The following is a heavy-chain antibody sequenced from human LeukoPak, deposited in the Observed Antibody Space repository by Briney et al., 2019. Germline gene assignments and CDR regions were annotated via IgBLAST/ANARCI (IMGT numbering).Heavy chain of an antibody. CDR1: GGSISSSSYY. Sequence: PSETLSLTCTVSGGSISSSSYYWSWIRQPAGKGLEWIGRIYTSGSTNYNPSLKSRVTMSVDTSKNQFSLKLSSVTAADTAVYYCARGRTYYDILTGAYYFDYWGQGTLVTVSS. V-gene: IGHV4-61*02. J-gene: IGHJ4*02. D-gene: IGHD3-9*01. CDR3: ARGRTYYDILTGAYYFDY. CDR2: IYTSGST.